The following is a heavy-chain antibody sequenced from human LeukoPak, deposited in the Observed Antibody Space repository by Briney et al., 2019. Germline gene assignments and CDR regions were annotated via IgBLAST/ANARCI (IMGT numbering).Heavy chain of an antibody. J-gene: IGHJ4*02. CDR2: ISSSGSTI. D-gene: IGHD2-15*01. CDR1: GITFKNYG. CDR3: ARADCSGGSCYSVY. V-gene: IGHV3-48*01. Sequence: AGGSLRLSCAASGITFKNYGMSWVRQAPGKGLEWVSYISSSGSTIYYADSVKGRFTISRDNSKNTLYLQMNSLRAEDTAVYYCARADCSGGSCYSVYWGQGTLVTVSS.